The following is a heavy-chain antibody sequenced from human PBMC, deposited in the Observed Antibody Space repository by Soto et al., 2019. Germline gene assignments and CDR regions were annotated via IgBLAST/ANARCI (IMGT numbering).Heavy chain of an antibody. J-gene: IGHJ4*03. CDR1: GGTLSSFINYP. CDR2: IVPNVGTV. D-gene: IGHD3-3*01. Sequence: PSVKVSCKASGGTLSSFINYPINWVRQAPGQGLEWMGGIVPNVGTVNYAQKFQGRVTVTADKSTGTAYMELSSLRSEDTALYYCARRDTSGFLRYFDNWGQGTLATVSS. V-gene: IGHV1-69*06. CDR3: ARRDTSGFLRYFDN.